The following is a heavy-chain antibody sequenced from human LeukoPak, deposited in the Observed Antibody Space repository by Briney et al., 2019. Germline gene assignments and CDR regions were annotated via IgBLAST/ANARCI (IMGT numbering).Heavy chain of an antibody. CDR2: INPNSGGT. J-gene: IGHJ4*02. Sequence: ASVKVSCKASGYTFTGYYIHWGRQAPGQGLEWMVWINPNSGGTDYAHTFQGRVTMTRDTSMSTSSMELSRLRSDDTAVYYCARVSGYCNGHCYDYWGQGTLVTVSS. CDR1: GYTFTGYY. CDR3: ARVSGYCNGHCYDY. V-gene: IGHV1-2*02. D-gene: IGHD2-15*01.